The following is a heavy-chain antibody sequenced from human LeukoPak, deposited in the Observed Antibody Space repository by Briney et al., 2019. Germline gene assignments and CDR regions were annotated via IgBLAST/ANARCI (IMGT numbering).Heavy chain of an antibody. V-gene: IGHV3-9*01. J-gene: IGHJ6*03. D-gene: IGHD5-18*01. CDR3: ARRGYSYGNYYMDV. CDR2: ISWNSGSI. Sequence: PGGSLRLSCAASGFTFDDYAMHWVRQAPGKGLEWVSGISWNSGSIGYADSVKGRFTISRDNAKNSLYLQMNSLRAEDTALYYCARRGYSYGNYYMDVWGKGTTVTVSS. CDR1: GFTFDDYA.